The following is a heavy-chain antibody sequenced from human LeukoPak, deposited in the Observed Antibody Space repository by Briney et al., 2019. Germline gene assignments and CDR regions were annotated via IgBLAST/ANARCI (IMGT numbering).Heavy chain of an antibody. CDR3: AKAGAAAVISDWFDL. CDR1: GFTFSSYA. J-gene: IGHJ5*02. D-gene: IGHD6-13*01. CDR2: ISAGGGGT. Sequence: GGSLRLSCAASGFTFSSYAMSWVRQAPGKGLEWVSAISAGGGGTYYADSVKGRFTISRDKSKNTLYLQMNSLGAEDTAVYYCAKAGAAAVISDWFDLWGQGTLVTVYS. V-gene: IGHV3-23*01.